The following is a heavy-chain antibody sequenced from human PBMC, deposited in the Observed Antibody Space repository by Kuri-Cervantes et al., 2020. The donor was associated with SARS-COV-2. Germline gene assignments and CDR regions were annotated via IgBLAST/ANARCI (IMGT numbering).Heavy chain of an antibody. Sequence: SETLSLTCTVSGGSISSSSYYWGWIRQPPGKGLEWIGSIYYSGSTYYNPSLKSRVTISVDTSKNQFSLKLSSVTAADTAVYYCARMKNSRDGYNFPLYYFDYWGQGTLVTVSS. CDR1: GGSISSSSYY. J-gene: IGHJ4*02. D-gene: IGHD5-24*01. CDR3: ARMKNSRDGYNFPLYYFDY. V-gene: IGHV4-39*01. CDR2: IYYSGST.